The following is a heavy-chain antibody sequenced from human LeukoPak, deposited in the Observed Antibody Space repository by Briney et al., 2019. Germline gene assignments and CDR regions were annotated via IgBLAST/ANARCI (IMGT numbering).Heavy chain of an antibody. D-gene: IGHD3-10*02. CDR2: ISSSGSTI. CDR3: AELGITMIGSV. Sequence: GGSLRLSCAASGFTFSSYEMNWVRQAPGKGLEWVSYISSSGSTIYYADSVKGRFTISRDNAKNSLYLQMNSLRAEDTAVYYCAELGITMIGSVWGKGTTVTISS. V-gene: IGHV3-48*03. CDR1: GFTFSSYE. J-gene: IGHJ6*04.